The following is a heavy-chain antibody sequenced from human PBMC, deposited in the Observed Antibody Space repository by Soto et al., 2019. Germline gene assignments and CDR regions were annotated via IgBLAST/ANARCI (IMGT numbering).Heavy chain of an antibody. CDR3: ARQIVVVVAANEIGWFDP. D-gene: IGHD2-15*01. CDR1: GGSISSGGYY. J-gene: IGHJ5*02. CDR2: IYYSGST. V-gene: IGHV4-31*03. Sequence: QVQLQESGPGLVKPSQTLSLTCTVSGGSISSGGYYWSWIRQHPGKGLEWIGYIYYSGSTYYNPSLKSRVTISVDTSKNQFSLKLSSVTAADTAVYYCARQIVVVVAANEIGWFDPWGQGTLVTVSS.